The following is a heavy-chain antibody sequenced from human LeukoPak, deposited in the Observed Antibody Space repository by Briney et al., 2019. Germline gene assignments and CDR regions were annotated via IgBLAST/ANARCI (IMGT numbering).Heavy chain of an antibody. CDR2: FHSDGST. J-gene: IGHJ6*02. CDR3: TRGALFDYDFWSGAPYYYGMDV. V-gene: IGHV4-39*01. Sequence: SETLSLTCSVSGDSTSSFSGYWGWIRQSPGTVLEYIGTFHSDGSTHYNPSLKSRVTISVDTSKNQLSLRLSSVAATDTAVYYCTRGALFDYDFWSGAPYYYGMDVWGQGTTVTVSS. D-gene: IGHD3-3*01. CDR1: GDSTSSFSGY.